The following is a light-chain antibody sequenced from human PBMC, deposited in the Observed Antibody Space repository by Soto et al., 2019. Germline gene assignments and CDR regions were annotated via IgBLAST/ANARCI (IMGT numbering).Light chain of an antibody. CDR1: SSDVGAYNY. CDR2: EVS. J-gene: IGLJ1*01. Sequence: QSVLTQPASVSGSPGQSITISCTGTSSDVGAYNYVSWYQQHPGKAPKLMIYEVSHRPSGVSNRFSGSKSGNTASLTISGLQAEDEADYYCIAYTGSSTSYVFGTGTKVTVL. V-gene: IGLV2-14*01. CDR3: IAYTGSSTSYV.